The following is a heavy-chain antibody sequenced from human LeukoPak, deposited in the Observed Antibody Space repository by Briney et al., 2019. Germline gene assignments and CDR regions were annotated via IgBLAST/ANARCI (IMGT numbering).Heavy chain of an antibody. D-gene: IGHD5-24*01. J-gene: IGHJ4*02. CDR2: IDYSGST. Sequence: SETLSPTCTVSGASISSYYWSWIRQPPGKGLEWIGYIDYSGSTNYNPSLKSRVIISVDTSKTQFSLKLSSVTAADTAVYYCARHNYSDPFDYWGQGTLVTVSS. V-gene: IGHV4-59*01. CDR1: GASISSYY. CDR3: ARHNYSDPFDY.